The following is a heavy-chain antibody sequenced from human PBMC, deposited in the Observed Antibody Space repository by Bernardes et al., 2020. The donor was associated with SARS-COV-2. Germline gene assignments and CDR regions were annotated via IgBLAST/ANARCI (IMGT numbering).Heavy chain of an antibody. Sequence: SETLSLTCTVSGDSISSSEWSWIRQSAGRGLEWLGRMSISGTTKCTPSLVSRLTVSLDMVKNHFSLKLTSVTAADTAVYYCARGYYMDVWGTGTTVTVS. V-gene: IGHV4-4*07. D-gene: IGHD2-15*01. CDR3: ARGYYMDV. CDR1: GDSISSSE. CDR2: MSISGTT. J-gene: IGHJ6*03.